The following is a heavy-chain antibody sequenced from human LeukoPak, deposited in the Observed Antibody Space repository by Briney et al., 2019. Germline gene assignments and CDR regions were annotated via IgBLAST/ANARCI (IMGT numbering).Heavy chain of an antibody. CDR1: VFTFCDYY. V-gene: IGHV3-11*01. CDR2: ISSSGSTI. Sequence: GGSLRLSCAASVFTFCDYYMSWIRQAPGRGLEWVLYISSSGSTIYYADSVKGRFTISRDNAKNSLYLQVNSLRAEDTAVYCCTRDLHYDSSGYYGYWGQGTLVTVSS. CDR3: TRDLHYDSSGYYGY. J-gene: IGHJ4*02. D-gene: IGHD3-22*01.